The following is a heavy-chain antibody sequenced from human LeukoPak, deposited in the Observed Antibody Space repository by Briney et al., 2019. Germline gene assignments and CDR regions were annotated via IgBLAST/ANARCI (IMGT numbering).Heavy chain of an antibody. D-gene: IGHD6-13*01. CDR3: ARDQASAAVGTVYYYHCMDV. V-gene: IGHV1-2*04. CDR2: INPNSGGT. J-gene: IGHJ6*02. CDR1: GYTFTDYY. Sequence: WASVKVSCKASGYTFTDYYMHWVRQAPGQGLEWMGWINPNSGGTNYAQKFQGWVTMTRDTSISTAYMELNRLRSDDTAVYYCARDQASAAVGTVYYYHCMDVWGQGTTVTVSS.